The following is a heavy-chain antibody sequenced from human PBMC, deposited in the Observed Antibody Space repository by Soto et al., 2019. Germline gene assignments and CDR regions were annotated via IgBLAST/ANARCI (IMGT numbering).Heavy chain of an antibody. J-gene: IGHJ6*02. CDR1: GDSVSSNSAA. V-gene: IGHV6-1*01. CDR3: AREMITFGGVIASGSLYYYYYGMDV. Sequence: SQTLSLTCAISGDSVSSNSAAWNWIRQSPSRGLEWLGRTYYRSKWYNDYAVSVKSRITINPDTSKNQFSLQLNSVTPEDTAVYYCAREMITFGGVIASGSLYYYYYGMDVWGQGTTVTVSS. CDR2: TYYRSKWYN. D-gene: IGHD3-16*02.